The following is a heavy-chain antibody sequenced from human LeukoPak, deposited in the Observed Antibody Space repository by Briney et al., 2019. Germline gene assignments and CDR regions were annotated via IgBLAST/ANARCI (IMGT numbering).Heavy chain of an antibody. Sequence: GGSLRLSCAASGFTVSSNYMSWVRQAPGKGLEWVSVIYSGGSTYYADSVKGRSTISRDNSKNTLYLQMNSLRAEDTAVYYCASKSSGDTAMVLDYWGQGTLVTVSS. CDR1: GFTVSSNY. CDR3: ASKSSGDTAMVLDY. J-gene: IGHJ4*02. CDR2: IYSGGST. V-gene: IGHV3-53*01. D-gene: IGHD5-18*01.